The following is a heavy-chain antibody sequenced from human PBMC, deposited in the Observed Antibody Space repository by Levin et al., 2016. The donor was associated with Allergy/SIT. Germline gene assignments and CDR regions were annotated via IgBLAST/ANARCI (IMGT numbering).Heavy chain of an antibody. CDR2: IYPGDSDT. J-gene: IGHJ5*02. Sequence: VRQMPGKGLEWMGIIYPGDSDTRYSPSFQGQVTISADKSISTAYLQWSSLKASDTAMYYCARGDYDSSGYYYGGPSWFDPWGQGTLVTVSS. CDR3: ARGDYDSSGYYYGGPSWFDP. V-gene: IGHV5-51*01. D-gene: IGHD3-22*01.